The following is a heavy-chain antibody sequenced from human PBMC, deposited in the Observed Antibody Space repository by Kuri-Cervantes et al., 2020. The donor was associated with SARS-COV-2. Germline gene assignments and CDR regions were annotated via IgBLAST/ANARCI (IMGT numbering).Heavy chain of an antibody. CDR3: ARAWGGYYDFWNDY. CDR1: GDSISTYY. Sequence: SETLSLTCNISGDSISTYYWSWIRQPAGKGLEWIGRIYTSGTNYNPSLKSRVTMSIGTSKNQFSLKLTSVTAADTAVYYCARAWGGYYDFWNDYWGQGTLVTVSS. CDR2: IYTSGT. J-gene: IGHJ4*02. D-gene: IGHD3-3*01. V-gene: IGHV4-4*07.